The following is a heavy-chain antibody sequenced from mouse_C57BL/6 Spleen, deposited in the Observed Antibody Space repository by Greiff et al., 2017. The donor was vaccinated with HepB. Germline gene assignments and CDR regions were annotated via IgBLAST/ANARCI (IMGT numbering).Heavy chain of an antibody. CDR2: INPNNGGT. V-gene: IGHV1-26*01. D-gene: IGHD1-1*01. CDR1: GYTFTDYY. J-gene: IGHJ2*01. CDR3: ARSGLITTVVYFDY. Sequence: VQLQQSGPELVKPGASVKISCKASGYTFTDYYMNWVKQSHGKSLEWIGDINPNNGGTSYNQKFKGKATLTVDKSSSTAYMELRSLTSEDSAVYYCARSGLITTVVYFDYWGQGTTLTVSS.